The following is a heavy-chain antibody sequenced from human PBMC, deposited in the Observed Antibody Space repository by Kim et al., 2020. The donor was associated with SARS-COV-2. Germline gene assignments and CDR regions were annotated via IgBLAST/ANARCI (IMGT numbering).Heavy chain of an antibody. V-gene: IGHV1-69*04. J-gene: IGHJ5*02. D-gene: IGHD5-12*01. CDR3: ARDMLIVATTHNWFDP. CDR2: IIPILGIA. Sequence: SVKVSCKASGGTFSSYAISWVRQAPGQGLEWMGRIIPILGIANYAQKFQGRVTITADKSTSTAYMELSSLRSEDTAVYYCARDMLIVATTHNWFDPWGQGTLVTVSS. CDR1: GGTFSSYA.